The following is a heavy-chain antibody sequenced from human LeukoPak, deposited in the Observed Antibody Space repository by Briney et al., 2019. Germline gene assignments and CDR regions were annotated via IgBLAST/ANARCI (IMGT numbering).Heavy chain of an antibody. CDR1: GFTFSSYT. D-gene: IGHD6-13*01. CDR3: GREGGIAAYSDY. CDR2: ISSSSTYI. Sequence: GGSLRLSCAASGFTFSSYTMYWVRQAPGKGLVWVSSISSSSTYIYYADSLKGRFTISRDNAKNSLYLQMNSLRAEDTAVYYCGREGGIAAYSDYWGQGTLVTVSS. V-gene: IGHV3-21*01. J-gene: IGHJ4*02.